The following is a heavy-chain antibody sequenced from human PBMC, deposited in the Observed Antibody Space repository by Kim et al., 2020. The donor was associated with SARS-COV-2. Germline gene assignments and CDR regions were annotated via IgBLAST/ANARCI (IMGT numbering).Heavy chain of an antibody. D-gene: IGHD1-26*01. CDR1: GGTFSTHA. Sequence: SVKVSCKTSGGTFSTHAISWVRQAPGQGLEWMGGIIHIFNRGNYVQKFEGRVTITADESTSTAYMELSSRRSEDTAVYYCAKKIVGATTYKGMDVWGQG. J-gene: IGHJ6*02. V-gene: IGHV1-69*13. CDR3: AKKIVGATTYKGMDV. CDR2: IIHIFNRG.